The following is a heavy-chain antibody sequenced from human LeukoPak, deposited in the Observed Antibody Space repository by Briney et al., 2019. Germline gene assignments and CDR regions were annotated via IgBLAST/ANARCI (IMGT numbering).Heavy chain of an antibody. Sequence: GGSLRLSCAASGFTFSNAWMNWVRQAPGKGLEWVSYISTSGGSIYYADSVKGRFTISRDNAKNSVFLQMNSLRGEDTAVYYCARGGLLPDYWGQGTLVTVSS. V-gene: IGHV3-48*04. J-gene: IGHJ4*02. CDR1: GFTFSNAW. D-gene: IGHD2-15*01. CDR2: ISTSGGSI. CDR3: ARGGLLPDY.